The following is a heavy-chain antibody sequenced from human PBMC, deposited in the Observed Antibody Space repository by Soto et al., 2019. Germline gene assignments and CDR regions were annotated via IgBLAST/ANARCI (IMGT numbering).Heavy chain of an antibody. CDR2: IIPIFGTA. J-gene: IGHJ5*02. V-gene: IGHV1-69*13. CDR3: ARGIVAVPAAQFDP. CDR1: GGTFSSYA. D-gene: IGHD2-2*01. Sequence: SVKVSCKASGGTFSSYAISWVRQAPGQGLEWMGGIIPIFGTANYAQKFQGRVTITADESTSTAYMELSSLRSEDTAVYYCARGIVAVPAAQFDPCGQGTLLTVSS.